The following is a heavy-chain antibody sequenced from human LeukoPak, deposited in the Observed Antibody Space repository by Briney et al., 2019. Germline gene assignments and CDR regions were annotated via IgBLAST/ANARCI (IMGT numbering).Heavy chain of an antibody. Sequence: GGSLRLSCAASGFTFSSYAITWVRQAPGKGLESVSVISGSGGSTYYADSVKGRFTISRDNSKNTLNLQMNSLRAEDTAVYYCAKQAEDYGDSKTDYWGQGTLVTVSS. CDR2: ISGSGGST. V-gene: IGHV3-23*01. CDR1: GFTFSSYA. D-gene: IGHD4-17*01. J-gene: IGHJ4*02. CDR3: AKQAEDYGDSKTDY.